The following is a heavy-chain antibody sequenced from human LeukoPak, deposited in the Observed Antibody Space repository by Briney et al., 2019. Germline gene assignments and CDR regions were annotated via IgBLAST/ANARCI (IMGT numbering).Heavy chain of an antibody. Sequence: GGSLRLSCAASGFTFDDYAMHWVRQAPGKGLEWVSLISGDGGSTYYADSVRGRFTISRDNSKNSLYLQMNSLGTEDTALYYCAKDVAVGQGGFDYWGQGTLVTVSS. V-gene: IGHV3-43*02. CDR3: AKDVAVGQGGFDY. CDR1: GFTFDDYA. D-gene: IGHD3-16*01. J-gene: IGHJ4*02. CDR2: ISGDGGST.